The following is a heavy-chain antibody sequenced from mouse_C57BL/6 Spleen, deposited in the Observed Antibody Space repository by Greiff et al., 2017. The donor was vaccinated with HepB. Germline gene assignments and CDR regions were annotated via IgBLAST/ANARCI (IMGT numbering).Heavy chain of an antibody. CDR2: IYPSDSET. CDR1: GYTFTSYW. V-gene: IGHV1-61*01. D-gene: IGHD2-4*01. J-gene: IGHJ3*01. CDR3: ARELYEYDKWFAY. Sequence: QVQLQQPGAELVRPGSSVKLSCKASGYTFTSYWMDWVKQRPGQGLEWIGNIYPSDSETHYNQKFKDKATLTVDKSSSTAYMQLSSRTSEDSAVYYGARELYEYDKWFAYWGQGTLVTVSA.